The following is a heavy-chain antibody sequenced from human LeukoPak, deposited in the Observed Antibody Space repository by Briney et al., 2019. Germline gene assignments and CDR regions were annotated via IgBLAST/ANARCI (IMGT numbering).Heavy chain of an antibody. CDR1: GFTFNNYA. CDR3: ATLGYCSGGSCPDAFDI. CDR2: VSGNGGNT. J-gene: IGHJ3*02. V-gene: IGHV3-23*01. Sequence: GGSLRLSCAASGFTFNNYATGWVRQPPGKGLEWVSGVSGNGGNTYYADSVKGRFTISRDYSKSTLYLQMNSLRAEDTAVYYCATLGYCSGGSCPDAFDIWGQGTMVTVS. D-gene: IGHD2-15*01.